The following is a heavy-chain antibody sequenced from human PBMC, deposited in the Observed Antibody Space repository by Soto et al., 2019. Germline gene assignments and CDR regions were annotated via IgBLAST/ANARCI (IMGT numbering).Heavy chain of an antibody. D-gene: IGHD6-25*01. CDR2: SSGSDGST. J-gene: IGHJ4*02. CDR1: GFTFSSHG. Sequence: GGALRLSCAASGFTFSSHGMCWVRQGPGKGLEWVSASSGSDGSTYYADSVKGRFTISRDSSKNTLYLQMNSLRADDTAVYYCTQPRSGSTDYWGQGTLVTGS. CDR3: TQPRSGSTDY. V-gene: IGHV3-23*01.